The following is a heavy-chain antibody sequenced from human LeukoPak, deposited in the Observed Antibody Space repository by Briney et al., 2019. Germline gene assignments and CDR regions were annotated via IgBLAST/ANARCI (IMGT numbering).Heavy chain of an antibody. D-gene: IGHD3-22*01. Sequence: GESLKISCKGSGYSFTSYWIGWVRQVPGKGLEWMGIIYPGDSDTRYSPSFQGQVTISADKSISTAYLQWSSLKASDTAMYYCARGYLAAFDAFDIWGQGTMVTVSS. CDR3: ARGYLAAFDAFDI. CDR1: GYSFTSYW. CDR2: IYPGDSDT. J-gene: IGHJ3*02. V-gene: IGHV5-51*01.